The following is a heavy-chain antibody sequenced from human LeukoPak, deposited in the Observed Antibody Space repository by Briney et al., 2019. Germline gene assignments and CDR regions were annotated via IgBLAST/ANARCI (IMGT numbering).Heavy chain of an antibody. D-gene: IGHD6-19*01. V-gene: IGHV4-38-2*02. CDR2: IYHSGST. J-gene: IGHJ4*02. Sequence: SETLSLTCTVSGYSISSGHYWGWIRQPPGKGLEWIGNIYHSGSTYYDPSLKSRVTISLDTSKNQFSLKLSSVTAADTAVYYCARRVAATSFRDYWGQGTLVTVSS. CDR1: GYSISSGHY. CDR3: ARRVAATSFRDY.